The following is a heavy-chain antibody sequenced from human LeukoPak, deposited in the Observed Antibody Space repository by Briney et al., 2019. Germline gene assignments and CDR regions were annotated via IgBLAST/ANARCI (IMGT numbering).Heavy chain of an antibody. Sequence: SETLSLTCTVSGGSISSYYWSWIRQPPGKGLEWIGYIYYSGSTNYNPSLKSRVTISVDTSKNQFSLKLSSVTAADTAVYYCARGSGYYYSYYYYMDVWGKGTTVTISS. CDR3: ARGSGYYYSYYYYMDV. J-gene: IGHJ6*03. CDR2: IYYSGST. D-gene: IGHD3-22*01. V-gene: IGHV4-59*01. CDR1: GGSISSYY.